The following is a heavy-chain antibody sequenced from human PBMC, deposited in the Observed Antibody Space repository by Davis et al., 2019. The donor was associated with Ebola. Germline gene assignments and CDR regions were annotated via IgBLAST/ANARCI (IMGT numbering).Heavy chain of an antibody. V-gene: IGHV3-53*01. CDR3: ARSICGSRSCYWGD. D-gene: IGHD2-2*01. CDR1: GFTVSTNY. CDR2: VYSGGTT. Sequence: GGSLRLSCAASGFTVSTNYMGWVRQAPGKGLEWVSIVYSGGTTYSADSVKGRFTTSRDNSKNTLYLQMSSLRAEDTAIYYCARSICGSRSCYWGDWGQGTLVTISS. J-gene: IGHJ4*02.